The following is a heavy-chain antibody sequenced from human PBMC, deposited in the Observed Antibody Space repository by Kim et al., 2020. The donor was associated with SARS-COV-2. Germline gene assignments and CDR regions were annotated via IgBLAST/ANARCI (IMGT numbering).Heavy chain of an antibody. CDR2: INHSGST. D-gene: IGHD6-19*01. V-gene: IGHV4-34*01. CDR3: ARGCHVYSSGWCQRDV. Sequence: SETLSLTCAVYGGSFSGYYWSWIRQPPGKGLEWIGEINHSGSTNYNPSLKSRVTISVDTSKNQFSLKLSSVTAADTAVYYCARGCHVYSSGWCQRDVWGQGTTVTVSS. CDR1: GGSFSGYY. J-gene: IGHJ6*02.